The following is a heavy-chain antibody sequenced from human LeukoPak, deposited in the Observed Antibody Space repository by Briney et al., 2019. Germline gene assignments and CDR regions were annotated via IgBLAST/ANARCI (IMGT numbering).Heavy chain of an antibody. V-gene: IGHV4-59*01. Sequence: SETLSLTCTVPGGSINTYYWSWIRQPPGKGLEWIGYIYYSGITKYNPSLKSRVTISVDTSKNQFSLKLSSVTAADTALYYCVRGGYGSLTFDYWGQGTLVTVSS. CDR3: VRGGYGSLTFDY. CDR2: IYYSGIT. D-gene: IGHD5-18*01. CDR1: GGSINTYY. J-gene: IGHJ4*02.